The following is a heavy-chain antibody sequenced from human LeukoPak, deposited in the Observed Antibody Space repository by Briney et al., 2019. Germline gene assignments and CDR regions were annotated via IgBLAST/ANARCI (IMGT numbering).Heavy chain of an antibody. CDR2: ISPSTTHT. V-gene: IGHV3-11*06. CDR1: GFTFSDYY. CDR3: ARDDYGSGSGRWVY. D-gene: IGHD3-10*01. J-gene: IGHJ4*02. Sequence: SGGSLRLSCAASGFTFSDYYMSWSRQAPGKGLEWLSYISPSTTHTSYADSVKGRFTISRDNAKNSLYLQMNSLRAEDTAVYYCARDDYGSGSGRWVYWGQGTLVTVSS.